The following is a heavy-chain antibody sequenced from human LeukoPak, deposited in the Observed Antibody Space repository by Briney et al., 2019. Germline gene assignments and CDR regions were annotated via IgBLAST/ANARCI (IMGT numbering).Heavy chain of an antibody. CDR3: ARQDYYGSGSYFRYRGAFDI. Sequence: PSETLSLTCAVYSESFSTYYWNWIRQPPGKGLEWIGEINHSGSTTYNPSLKSRVTISVDTSKNQFSLKLSSVTAADTAVYYCARQDYYGSGSYFRYRGAFDIWGQGTMVTVSS. CDR2: INHSGST. CDR1: SESFSTYY. V-gene: IGHV4-34*01. D-gene: IGHD3-10*01. J-gene: IGHJ3*02.